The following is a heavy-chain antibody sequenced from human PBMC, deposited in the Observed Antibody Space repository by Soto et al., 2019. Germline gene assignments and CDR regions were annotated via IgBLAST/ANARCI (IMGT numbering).Heavy chain of an antibody. Sequence: SETLSLTWTVSGGSVSSSSYYWGWVRQPPGKGLEWIGYIYYSGSTNYNPSLKSRVTISVDTSKNQFSLKLSSVTAADTAVYYCARQGYGDSTSIDYSGQGTLVTVSS. CDR1: GGSVSSSSYY. D-gene: IGHD4-17*01. J-gene: IGHJ4*02. CDR3: ARQGYGDSTSIDY. V-gene: IGHV4-61*05. CDR2: IYYSGST.